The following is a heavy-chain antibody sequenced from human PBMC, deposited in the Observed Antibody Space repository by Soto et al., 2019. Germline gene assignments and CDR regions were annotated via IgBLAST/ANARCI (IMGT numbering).Heavy chain of an antibody. V-gene: IGHV3-30*18. CDR1: GFTFSSYG. CDR3: AKDRLGVVVTATPDY. J-gene: IGHJ4*02. Sequence: ESGGGVVQPGRSLRLSCAASGFTFSSYGMHWVRQAPGKGLEWVAVISYDGSNKYYADSVKGRFTISRDNSKNTLYLQMNSLRAEDTAVYYCAKDRLGVVVTATPDYWGQGTLVTVSS. CDR2: ISYDGSNK. D-gene: IGHD2-21*02.